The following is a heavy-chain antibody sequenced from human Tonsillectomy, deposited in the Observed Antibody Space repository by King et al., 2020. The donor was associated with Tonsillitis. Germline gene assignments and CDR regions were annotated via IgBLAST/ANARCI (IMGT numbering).Heavy chain of an antibody. CDR1: GFTFSSYG. CDR3: RAGEANALDI. J-gene: IGHJ3*02. CDR2: ISYDGSNK. V-gene: IGHV3-30*03. Sequence: VQLVESGGGVVQLGRSLRLSCAASGFTFSSYGIHWVRQAPGKGLEWVAVISYDGSNKYYADSVKGRFTISRDNSKNTLYLQMNSLRAEDTAVYYCRAGEANALDIWGQGTMVTVSA. D-gene: IGHD3-16*01.